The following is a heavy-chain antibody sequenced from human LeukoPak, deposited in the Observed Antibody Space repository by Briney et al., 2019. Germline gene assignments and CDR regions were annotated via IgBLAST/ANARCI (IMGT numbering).Heavy chain of an antibody. V-gene: IGHV7-4-1*02. CDR1: GYTFTSYA. D-gene: IGHD3-3*01. Sequence: GASVKVSCKASGYTFTSYAMHWVRQAPGQGLEWMGWINTNTGNPTYPQGFTGHFVFSLDTSVSTAYLQISSLEPEDTAVYYCARNYYDFWSTPYGMDVWGQGTTVIVSS. CDR2: INTNTGNP. J-gene: IGHJ6*02. CDR3: ARNYYDFWSTPYGMDV.